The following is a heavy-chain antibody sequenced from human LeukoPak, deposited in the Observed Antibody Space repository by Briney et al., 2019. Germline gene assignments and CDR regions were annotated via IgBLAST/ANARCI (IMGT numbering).Heavy chain of an antibody. CDR3: ARAVGGDGSGSL. V-gene: IGHV4-59*01. J-gene: IGHJ4*02. CDR2: IYYRVTS. Sequence: PSETLSLTCTVSGDSISTYYWSWVRQPPGKGLEWIGYIYYRVTSDYNPSLKSRVTMSVDMSTRQISLKLSSVTAADTAVYYCARAVGGDGSGSLWGPGTLVTVSS. D-gene: IGHD3-10*01. CDR1: GDSISTYY.